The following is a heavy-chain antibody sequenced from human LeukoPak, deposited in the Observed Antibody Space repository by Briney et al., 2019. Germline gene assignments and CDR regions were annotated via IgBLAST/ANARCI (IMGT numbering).Heavy chain of an antibody. Sequence: SETLSLTCTVSGGSVSSGGHYWSWIRQPPGKGLEWLGYMHNSGTPNYNPSLKSRVTMSADTSKNQFSLNLSSVTAADTAAYYCVRVPAAGTGPDSWGQGILVSVSS. CDR3: VRVPAAGTGPDS. D-gene: IGHD6-13*01. V-gene: IGHV4-61*08. CDR1: GGSVSSGGHY. CDR2: MHNSGTP. J-gene: IGHJ4*02.